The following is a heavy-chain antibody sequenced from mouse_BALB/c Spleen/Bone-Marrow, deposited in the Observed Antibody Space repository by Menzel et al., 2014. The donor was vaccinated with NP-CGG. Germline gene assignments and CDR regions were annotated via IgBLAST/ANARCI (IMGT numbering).Heavy chain of an antibody. CDR1: GFNIKDTH. Sequence: EVKLMESGAELVKPGASVKLSCTASGFNIKDTHMHWVKQGPEQGLEWIGRIDTANGNTKYDPNFQGKATITADTSSNSAYLQLSSLTSEDTAVFCCSRDYGGTAWFAYWGHGTLVTVSA. CDR2: IDTANGNT. J-gene: IGHJ3*01. CDR3: SRDYGGTAWFAY. D-gene: IGHD1-1*01. V-gene: IGHV14-3*02.